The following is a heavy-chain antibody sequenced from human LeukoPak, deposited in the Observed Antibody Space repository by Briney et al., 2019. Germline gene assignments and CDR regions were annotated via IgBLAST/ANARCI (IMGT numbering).Heavy chain of an antibody. CDR1: GYTFTSYG. D-gene: IGHD2-15*01. Sequence: ASVKVSCKASGYTFTSYGISWVRQAPGQGLEWMGWISAYNGNTNYAQKLQGRVTMTTDTSTSTAYMELRSLRSDDTAVYHCARDRLPYCSGGSCSLGYWGQGTLVTVSS. V-gene: IGHV1-18*01. CDR2: ISAYNGNT. CDR3: ARDRLPYCSGGSCSLGY. J-gene: IGHJ4*02.